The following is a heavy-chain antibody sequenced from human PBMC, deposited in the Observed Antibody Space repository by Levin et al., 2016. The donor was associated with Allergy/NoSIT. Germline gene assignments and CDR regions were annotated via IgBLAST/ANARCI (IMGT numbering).Heavy chain of an antibody. J-gene: IGHJ5*02. CDR1: GGSISSGDYY. CDR3: ARDRDYGDYDRSIAGEGWFDP. Sequence: SETLSLTCTVSGGSISSGDYYWSWIRQPPGKGLEWIGYIYYSGSTYYNPSLKSRVTISVDTSKNQFSLKLSSVTAADTAVYYCARDRDYGDYDRSIAGEGWFDPWGQGTLVTVSS. V-gene: IGHV4-30-4*01. D-gene: IGHD4-17*01. CDR2: IYYSGST.